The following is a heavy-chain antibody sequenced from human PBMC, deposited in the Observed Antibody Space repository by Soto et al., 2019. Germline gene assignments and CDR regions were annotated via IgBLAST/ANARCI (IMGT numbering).Heavy chain of an antibody. CDR2: INAGNGNT. Sequence: ASVKVSCKASGYTFTSYAMHWVRQAPGQRLEWMGWINAGNGNTKYSQKFQGRVTITRDTSASTAYMELSSLRSEDTAVYYCARVSAAMATIIPDYWGQGTLVTVSS. CDR1: GYTFTSYA. J-gene: IGHJ4*02. V-gene: IGHV1-3*01. CDR3: ARVSAAMATIIPDY. D-gene: IGHD5-12*01.